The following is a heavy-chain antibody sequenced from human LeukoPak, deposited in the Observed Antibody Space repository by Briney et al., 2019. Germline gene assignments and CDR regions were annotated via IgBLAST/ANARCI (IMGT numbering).Heavy chain of an antibody. V-gene: IGHV4-34*01. J-gene: IGHJ4*02. CDR2: INHSGST. D-gene: IGHD3-9*01. CDR1: GGSFSGYY. Sequence: SETLSLTCAVYGGSFSGYYWSWIRQPPGKGLEWIGEINHSGSTNYNPSLKSRVTISVDTSKNQFSLKLSSVTAADTAVYYCASVKEGYWGQGTLVTVSS. CDR3: ASVKEGY.